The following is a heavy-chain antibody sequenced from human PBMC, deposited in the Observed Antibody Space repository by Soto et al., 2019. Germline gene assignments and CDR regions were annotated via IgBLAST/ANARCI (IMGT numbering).Heavy chain of an antibody. Sequence: QVQLVQSGAEVKKPGSSVKVSCKASGGTFSSYAISWVRQAPGQGLEWMGGIIPIFGTANYAQKFQGRVTITADESTSTAYMKLSSLRSEDTAVYYCARAEYSSSGTIYWYFDLWGRGTLVTVSS. CDR2: IIPIFGTA. CDR3: ARAEYSSSGTIYWYFDL. V-gene: IGHV1-69*01. J-gene: IGHJ2*01. CDR1: GGTFSSYA. D-gene: IGHD6-6*01.